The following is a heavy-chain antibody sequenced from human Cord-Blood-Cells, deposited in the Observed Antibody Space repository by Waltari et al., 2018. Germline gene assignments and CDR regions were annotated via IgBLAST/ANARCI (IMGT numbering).Heavy chain of an antibody. CDR2: INPNSGGT. J-gene: IGHJ4*02. CDR3: ARGPSPGGSWDY. Sequence: QVQLVQSGAEVTKPGASVKVSCKASGYTFTGYYMPRVRKAPGQGLEWMGWINPNSGGTNYAQKFQGRVTMTRDTSISTAYMELSRLRSDDTAVYYCARGPSPGGSWDYWGQGTLVTVSS. D-gene: IGHD1-26*01. V-gene: IGHV1-2*02. CDR1: GYTFTGYY.